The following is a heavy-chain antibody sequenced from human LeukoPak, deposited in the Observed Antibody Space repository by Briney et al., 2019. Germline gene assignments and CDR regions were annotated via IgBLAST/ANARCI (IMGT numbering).Heavy chain of an antibody. Sequence: GGSLRLSCAASGFTFSSYWMSWVRQAPGKGLEWVSAISGSGGSTYYADSVKGRFTISRDNSKNTLYLQMNSLRAEDTAVYYCAKDRLDFWSGYYSGAFDIWGQGTMVTVSS. D-gene: IGHD3-3*01. CDR3: AKDRLDFWSGYYSGAFDI. V-gene: IGHV3-23*01. CDR2: ISGSGGST. J-gene: IGHJ3*02. CDR1: GFTFSSYW.